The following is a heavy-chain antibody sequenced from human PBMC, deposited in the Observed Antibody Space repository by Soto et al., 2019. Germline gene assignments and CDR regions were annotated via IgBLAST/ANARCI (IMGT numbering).Heavy chain of an antibody. J-gene: IGHJ5*02. Sequence: GGSLRLSCAASGFTFRSFTMNWVRQAPGKGLEWASTISSNSAYIYYTDALRGRFTISGDNAKNSLHLQMNSLRAEDTAVYYCTRDASRDSSARGWFDPWGPGTLVTVSS. D-gene: IGHD6-13*01. V-gene: IGHV3-21*01. CDR1: GFTFRSFT. CDR3: TRDASRDSSARGWFDP. CDR2: ISSNSAYI.